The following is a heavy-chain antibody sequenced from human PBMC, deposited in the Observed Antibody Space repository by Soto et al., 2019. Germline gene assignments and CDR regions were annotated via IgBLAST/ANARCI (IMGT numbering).Heavy chain of an antibody. D-gene: IGHD1-20*01. CDR2: IKSKTDGGTT. J-gene: IGHJ4*02. Sequence: GGSLRLSCAASGFTFSNSWMSWVRQAPGKGLEWVGRIKSKTDGGTTDYAAPVKGRFTISRDDSKNTLYLQMNSLKTEDTAVYYCTTAPYNWNDGIDYWGRGSLVTGSS. CDR3: TTAPYNWNDGIDY. V-gene: IGHV3-15*01. CDR1: GFTFSNSW.